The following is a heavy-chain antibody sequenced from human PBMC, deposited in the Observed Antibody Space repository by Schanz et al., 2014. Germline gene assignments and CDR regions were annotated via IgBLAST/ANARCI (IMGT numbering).Heavy chain of an antibody. J-gene: IGHJ3*02. CDR2: INVYNGDT. CDR3: ARNIIATARAYDI. D-gene: IGHD6-13*01. V-gene: IGHV1-18*04. CDR1: GYTFPSYG. Sequence: QVQLVQSGAEVKKPGASVKVSCKASGYTFPSYGISWVRQAPGQGLEWMGWINVYNGDTKFAKTFQDRVTLTTDTSTSKAYMEMRSMRSDDTAVYYCARNIIATARAYDIWGQGTMVTVSS.